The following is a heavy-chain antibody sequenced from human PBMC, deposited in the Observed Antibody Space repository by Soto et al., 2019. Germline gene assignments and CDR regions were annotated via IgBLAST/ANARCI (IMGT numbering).Heavy chain of an antibody. CDR2: ISAYNDNT. Sequence: ASVKVSCKASGYAFTSFGITWVRHAPGQGLEWMGWISAYNDNTNYAQKFQDRVTMTTDTSTSTAYMELSSLTSEDTAVYYCARGYFDASGYYPIDFWGQGTQVTVSS. CDR1: GYAFTSFG. J-gene: IGHJ4*02. CDR3: ARGYFDASGYYPIDF. D-gene: IGHD3-22*01. V-gene: IGHV1-18*04.